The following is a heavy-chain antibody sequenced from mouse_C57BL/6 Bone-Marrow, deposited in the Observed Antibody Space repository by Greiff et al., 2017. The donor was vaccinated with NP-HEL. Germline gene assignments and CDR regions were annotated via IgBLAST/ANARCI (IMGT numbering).Heavy chain of an antibody. V-gene: IGHV7-1*01. Sequence: EVKVVESGGGLVQSGRSLRLSCATSGFTFSDFYMEWVRQAPGKGLEWIAASRNKANDYTTEYSASVKGRFIVSRDTSQSILYLQMNALRAEDTAIYYCARDVRLRPFAYWGQGTLVTVSA. CDR3: ARDVRLRPFAY. D-gene: IGHD2-4*01. J-gene: IGHJ3*01. CDR2: SRNKANDYTT. CDR1: GFTFSDFY.